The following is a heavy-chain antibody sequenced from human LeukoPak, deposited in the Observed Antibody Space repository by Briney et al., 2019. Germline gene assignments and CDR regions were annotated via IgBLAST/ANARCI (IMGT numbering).Heavy chain of an antibody. CDR3: ARAGLTGSKVAFDV. J-gene: IGHJ3*01. CDR1: GYTFTDYP. Sequence: ASVKVSCKASGYTFTDYPMDWVRQAPGQGLEWMGWINTDTGNPTYAQGFTGHYVFSLDTSVSTAYLQIISLKAEDTAVYYCARAGLTGSKVAFDVWGQGTMVTVSS. V-gene: IGHV7-4-1*02. D-gene: IGHD1-20*01. CDR2: INTDTGNP.